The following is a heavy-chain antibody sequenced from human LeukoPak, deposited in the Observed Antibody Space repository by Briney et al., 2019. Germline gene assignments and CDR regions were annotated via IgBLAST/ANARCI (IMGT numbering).Heavy chain of an antibody. CDR1: GFTFSSYG. CDR3: AKEHSYYYDSSGFDY. Sequence: GGSLRLSCTASGFTFSSYGMHWVRQAPGKGLEWVAFIRYDGSNKYYADSVKGRFTISRDNSKNTLYLQMNSLRAEDTAVYYCAKEHSYYYDSSGFDYWGQGTLVTVSS. D-gene: IGHD3-22*01. CDR2: IRYDGSNK. V-gene: IGHV3-30*02. J-gene: IGHJ4*02.